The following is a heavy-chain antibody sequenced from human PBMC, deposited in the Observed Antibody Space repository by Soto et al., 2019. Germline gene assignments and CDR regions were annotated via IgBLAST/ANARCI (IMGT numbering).Heavy chain of an antibody. D-gene: IGHD3-10*01. CDR2: ISYDGSNK. CDR3: AKENPCGEYPGY. V-gene: IGHV3-30*18. Sequence: QVQLVESGGGVVQPGRSLRLSCAASGFTFSSYGMHWVRQAPGKGLEWVAVISYDGSNKYYADSVKGRFTISRDNSKNTLYLQMNSLRAEDTAVYYCAKENPCGEYPGYWGQGTLVTVSS. CDR1: GFTFSSYG. J-gene: IGHJ4*02.